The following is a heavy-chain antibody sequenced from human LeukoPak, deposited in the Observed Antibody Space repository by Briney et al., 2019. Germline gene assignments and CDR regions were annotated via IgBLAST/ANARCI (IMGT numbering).Heavy chain of an antibody. CDR3: AKCRNYDFWSGGDAIDI. J-gene: IGHJ3*02. Sequence: QTGRSLRLSCAASEFTFSNYAMSWVRQAPGKGLEWVSGISGSGHSAYYADSVRGRFTISRDNSKNTLYLQMNSLRAEETAVYYCAKCRNYDFWSGGDAIDIWGQGTMVTVSS. CDR1: EFTFSNYA. D-gene: IGHD3-3*01. V-gene: IGHV3-23*01. CDR2: ISGSGHSA.